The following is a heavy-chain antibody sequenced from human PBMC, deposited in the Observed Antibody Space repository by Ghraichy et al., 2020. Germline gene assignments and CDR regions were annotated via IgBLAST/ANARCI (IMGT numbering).Heavy chain of an antibody. CDR1: GFTFSSYW. D-gene: IGHD3-3*01. Sequence: GGSLRLSCAASGFTFSSYWMHWVRQAPGKGLVWVSRINSDGSSTSYADSVKGRFTISRDNAKNTLYLQMNSLRAEDTAVYYCARDRTYYDFWSGYQIYYYYYGMDVWGQGTTVTVSS. CDR2: INSDGSST. CDR3: ARDRTYYDFWSGYQIYYYYYGMDV. J-gene: IGHJ6*02. V-gene: IGHV3-74*01.